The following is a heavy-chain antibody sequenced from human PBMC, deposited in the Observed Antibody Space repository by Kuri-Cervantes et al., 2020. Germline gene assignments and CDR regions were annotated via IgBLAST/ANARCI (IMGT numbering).Heavy chain of an antibody. CDR3: ARHSGHKSGSYHSSFGY. CDR2: IYYSGST. CDR1: GGSISSYY. Sequence: ESLKISCTVSGGSISSYYWSWIRQPPGKGLEWIGYIYYSGSTNYNPSLKSRVTISADTSKNQFSLKLSSVTAADTAVYYCARHSGHKSGSYHSSFGYWGQGTLVTVSS. J-gene: IGHJ4*02. D-gene: IGHD1-26*01. V-gene: IGHV4-59*08.